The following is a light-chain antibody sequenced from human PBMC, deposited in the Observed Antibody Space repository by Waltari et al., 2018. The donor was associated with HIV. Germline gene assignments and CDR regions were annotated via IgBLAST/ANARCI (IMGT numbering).Light chain of an antibody. Sequence: NFMLTHPHPVSESPGTTVTTSCTPPGGAIPSTFVQWYQRRPGGSPTTVIYEDDQRPSGVPGRFSGSIDSSSNSASLTISGLKPEDEADYYCQSSDRNNQVFGGGTKLTVL. J-gene: IGLJ3*02. CDR2: EDD. V-gene: IGLV6-57*01. CDR3: QSSDRNNQV. CDR1: GGAIPSTF.